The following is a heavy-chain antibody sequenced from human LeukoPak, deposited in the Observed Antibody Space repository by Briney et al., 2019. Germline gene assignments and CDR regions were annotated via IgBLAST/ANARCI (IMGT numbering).Heavy chain of an antibody. Sequence: GGSLRLSCASSAFPFRKYAMHWVRQAPGKGLEWVAFIRYDGSNKYYADSVKGRFTISRDNSKNTLYLQMNSLRAEDTAVYYCAKDRRAAAGPHFDYWGQGTLVTVSS. V-gene: IGHV3-30*02. D-gene: IGHD6-13*01. J-gene: IGHJ4*02. CDR2: IRYDGSNK. CDR3: AKDRRAAAGPHFDY. CDR1: AFPFRKYA.